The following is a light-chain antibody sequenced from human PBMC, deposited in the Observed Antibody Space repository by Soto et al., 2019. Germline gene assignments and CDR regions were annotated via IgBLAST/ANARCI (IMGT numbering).Light chain of an antibody. CDR2: SDN. J-gene: IGLJ3*02. Sequence: QAVVTQPPSASGTPGQRVTISCSGSNSNIGRNTVNWYQQFPGAAPNLLIHSDNERPSGVPDRVSGSRSGTSASLAISGLQSEDEADYYCAAWDESPNVPVFGGGTKLTVL. CDR1: NSNIGRNT. CDR3: AAWDESPNVPV. V-gene: IGLV1-44*01.